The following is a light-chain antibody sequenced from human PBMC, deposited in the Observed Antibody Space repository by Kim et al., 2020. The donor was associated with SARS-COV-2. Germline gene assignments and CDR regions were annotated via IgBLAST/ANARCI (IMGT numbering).Light chain of an antibody. CDR2: QDS. CDR1: KLGDKY. CDR3: QAWDSSTWV. J-gene: IGLJ3*02. V-gene: IGLV3-1*01. Sequence: VAPGQTASITCSGDKLGDKYACWYQQKPGQSPVLVIYQDSKRPSGIPERFSGSNSGNTATLTISGAQAMDEADYYCQAWDSSTWVFGGGTQLTVL.